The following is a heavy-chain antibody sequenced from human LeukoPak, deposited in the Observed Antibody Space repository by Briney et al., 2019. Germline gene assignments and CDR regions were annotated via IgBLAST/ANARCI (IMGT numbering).Heavy chain of an antibody. D-gene: IGHD7-27*01. V-gene: IGHV4-39*01. J-gene: IGHJ2*01. CDR2: IYYSGST. Sequence: PSETLSLTCTVSGGSISSSSYYWGWIRQPPGKGLEWIGSIYYSGSTYYNPSLKSRVTISVDTSKNQFSLKLSSVAAADTAVYYCARRVLGRWYFDLWGRGTLVTVSS. CDR1: GGSISSSSYY. CDR3: ARRVLGRWYFDL.